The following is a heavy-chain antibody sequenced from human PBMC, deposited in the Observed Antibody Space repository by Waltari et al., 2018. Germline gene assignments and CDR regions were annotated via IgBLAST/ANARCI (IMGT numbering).Heavy chain of an antibody. CDR3: ARTLRSFDL. CDR2: INKDGSST. V-gene: IGHV3-74*01. J-gene: IGHJ2*01. Sequence: EVQLVESGGGLVQPGGSLRLSCAVSGFTFSNFWMHWVRQAPGEGLVWVSRINKDGSSTTYTDSVKGRFTISRDNAKSTLYLQMNSLRAEDTAVYYCARTLRSFDLWGRGTLVTVSS. D-gene: IGHD2-15*01. CDR1: GFTFSNFW.